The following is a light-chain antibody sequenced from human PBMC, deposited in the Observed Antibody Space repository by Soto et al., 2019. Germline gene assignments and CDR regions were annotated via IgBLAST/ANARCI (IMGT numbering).Light chain of an antibody. CDR1: SSDVGGYNY. J-gene: IGLJ1*01. V-gene: IGLV2-8*01. CDR2: EVS. Sequence: QSVLTQPPSASGSPGQSVTISCTGTSSDVGGYNYVSWYQQHPGKAPKLMIYEVSKRPSGVPDRFSGSKSGNTASLTVSGLQAEDEADYYCSSYAGSNNFGYVFGTGTKLTVL. CDR3: SSYAGSNNFGYV.